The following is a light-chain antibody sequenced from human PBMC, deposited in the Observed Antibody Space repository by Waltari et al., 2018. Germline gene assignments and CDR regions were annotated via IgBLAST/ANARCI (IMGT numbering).Light chain of an antibody. V-gene: IGKV3-11*01. J-gene: IGKJ4*01. CDR3: QQRSNWPLT. CDR2: DAS. Sequence: EIVLPQSPATMSLSPGERATLSRRATQSVSNYLAWYQQKPGQAPRLLIYDASNRATGIPARFSGSGSGTDFTLTISSLEPEDFAVYYCQQRSNWPLTFGGGTKEEIK. CDR1: QSVSNY.